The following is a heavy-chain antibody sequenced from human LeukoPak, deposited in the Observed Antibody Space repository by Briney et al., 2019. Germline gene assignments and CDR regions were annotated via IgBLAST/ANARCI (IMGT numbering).Heavy chain of an antibody. CDR1: GFTFSSYW. J-gene: IGHJ4*02. Sequence: GGSLRLSCAASGFTFSSYWMSWVRQAPGKGLEWVANVKQDGSEKYYVDSVKGRFTISRDNAKNSLYLQMSSLRAEDTAVYYCAREHNDFWSGYFDYWGQGTLVTVSS. CDR3: AREHNDFWSGYFDY. CDR2: VKQDGSEK. D-gene: IGHD3-3*01. V-gene: IGHV3-7*01.